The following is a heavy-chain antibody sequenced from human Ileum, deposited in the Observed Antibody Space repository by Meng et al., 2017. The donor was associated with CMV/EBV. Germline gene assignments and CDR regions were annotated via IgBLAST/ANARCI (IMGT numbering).Heavy chain of an antibody. V-gene: IGHV3-21*06. CDR3: TRELGYWSP. Sequence: GESLKISCAASGFTFSNFAMNWVRRAPGKGLEWVSSIRGSSSSIYYADSVKDRFTISRDNAKNSLYLQMNSLRAEDTAVYYCTRELGYWSPWGQGILVTVSS. J-gene: IGHJ5*02. D-gene: IGHD2-15*01. CDR2: IRGSSSSI. CDR1: GFTFSNFA.